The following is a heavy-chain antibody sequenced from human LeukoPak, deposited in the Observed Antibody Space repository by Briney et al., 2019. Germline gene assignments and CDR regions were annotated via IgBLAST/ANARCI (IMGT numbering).Heavy chain of an antibody. CDR1: GYIFNTYW. V-gene: IGHV5-51*01. CDR2: IYPGDSDT. CDR3: ARPATAGVREGAFDI. Sequence: GESLKISCQGSGYIFNTYWIAWVRQMPGKGLEWMGIIYPGDSDTRYSPSFQGQVTVSVDKSISTAYLQWSSLKVSDSAVYFCARPATAGVREGAFDIWGQGTMVTVSS. J-gene: IGHJ3*02. D-gene: IGHD7-27*01.